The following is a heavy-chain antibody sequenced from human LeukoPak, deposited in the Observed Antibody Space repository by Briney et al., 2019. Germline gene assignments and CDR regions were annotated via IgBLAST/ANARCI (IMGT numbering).Heavy chain of an antibody. V-gene: IGHV3-23*01. Sequence: GGSLRLSCAASGFTFSSYAMSWVRQAPGKGLEWVSAISGSGGSTYYADSVKGRFTISRDNSKNTLYLQMNSLRAEDTAVYYCARDYYDSSGYYYVEYFDYWGQGTLVTVSS. D-gene: IGHD3-22*01. CDR1: GFTFSSYA. J-gene: IGHJ4*02. CDR2: ISGSGGST. CDR3: ARDYYDSSGYYYVEYFDY.